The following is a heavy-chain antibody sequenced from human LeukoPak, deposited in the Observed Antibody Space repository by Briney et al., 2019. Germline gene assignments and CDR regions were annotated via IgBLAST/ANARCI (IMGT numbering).Heavy chain of an antibody. Sequence: GGSLRLSCAASGFTFSDYTMQWVRQAPGKGLEWVALLPPDGSYQYYADSLKGRFTISRDNLKNALYLQMNSLRLEDTAVYYCARGLHDRSWYGAHWGQGTLLSVSS. CDR3: ARGLHDRSWYGAH. J-gene: IGHJ4*02. V-gene: IGHV3-30*04. CDR2: LPPDGSYQ. D-gene: IGHD6-13*01. CDR1: GFTFSDYT.